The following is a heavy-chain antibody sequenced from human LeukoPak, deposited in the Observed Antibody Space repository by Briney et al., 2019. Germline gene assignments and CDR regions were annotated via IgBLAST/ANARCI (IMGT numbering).Heavy chain of an antibody. J-gene: IGHJ2*01. CDR1: GGSISSYY. Sequence: SETLSLTCTVSGGSISSYYWSWIRQPAGKGLEWIGRIYTSGSTNYNPSLKSRVTMSVDTSKNQISLKLSSVTAADTAVYYCARASTAAGTWHWYFDLWGRGTLVTVSS. V-gene: IGHV4-4*07. CDR2: IYTSGST. CDR3: ARASTAAGTWHWYFDL. D-gene: IGHD6-13*01.